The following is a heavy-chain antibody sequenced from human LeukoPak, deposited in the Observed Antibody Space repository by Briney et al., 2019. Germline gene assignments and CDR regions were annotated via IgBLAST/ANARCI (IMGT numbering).Heavy chain of an antibody. CDR2: IYYSGST. CDR1: VGSLSSGDYY. D-gene: IGHD2-21*02. V-gene: IGHV4-30-4*01. J-gene: IGHJ4*02. Sequence: SQSLSLTCTVSVGSLSSGDYYWSWIRQPPGKGLEWIGYIYYSGSTYYNPSLKSRLTISVDTPKNQFSLKLGSVTAAGTAVYYCARANGDCPPFDYWGQGTLVTVSS. CDR3: ARANGDCPPFDY.